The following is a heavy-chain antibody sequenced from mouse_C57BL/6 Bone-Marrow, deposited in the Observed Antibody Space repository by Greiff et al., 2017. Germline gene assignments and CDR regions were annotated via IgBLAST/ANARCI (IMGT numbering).Heavy chain of an antibody. Sequence: VQLQQSGAELVRPGASVKLSCTASGFNIKDDYMHWVKQRPEQGLEWIGWIDPENGDTEYASKFQGKATITADTSSNTAYLQLSSLTSEYTAVYYCTTGDYYGSSSYYFDYWGQGTTLTVSS. CDR3: TTGDYYGSSSYYFDY. V-gene: IGHV14-4*01. CDR2: IDPENGDT. J-gene: IGHJ2*01. D-gene: IGHD1-1*01. CDR1: GFNIKDDY.